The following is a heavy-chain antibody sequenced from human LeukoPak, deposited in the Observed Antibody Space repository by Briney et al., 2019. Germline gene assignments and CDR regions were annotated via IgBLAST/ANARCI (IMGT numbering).Heavy chain of an antibody. CDR3: AKDSHGYFYNLDV. CDR1: GFTFDDYA. D-gene: IGHD2-8*01. CDR2: INWNSGNI. Sequence: GGSLRLSCAASGFTFDDYAMHWVRHVPGKGLEWVSGINWNSGNIGYADSVKGRFSISRDRARKSLYLQMTSLRAEDTALYYCAKDSHGYFYNLDVWGQGTTVTVSS. V-gene: IGHV3-9*01. J-gene: IGHJ6*02.